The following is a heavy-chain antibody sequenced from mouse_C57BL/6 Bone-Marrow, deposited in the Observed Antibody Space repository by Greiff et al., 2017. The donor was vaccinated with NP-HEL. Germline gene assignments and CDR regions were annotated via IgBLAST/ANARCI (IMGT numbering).Heavy chain of an antibody. CDR1: GYTFTSYW. D-gene: IGHD2-4*01. J-gene: IGHJ2*01. CDR3: ARLLRL. Sequence: QVQLQQPGAELVKPGASVKLSCKASGYTFTSYWMQWVKQRPGQGLEWIGEIDPSDSYTNYNQKFKGKATLTVDTSSSTAYMQLSSLESEDSAVYYCARLLRLWGQGTTLTVSS. CDR2: IDPSDSYT. V-gene: IGHV1-50*01.